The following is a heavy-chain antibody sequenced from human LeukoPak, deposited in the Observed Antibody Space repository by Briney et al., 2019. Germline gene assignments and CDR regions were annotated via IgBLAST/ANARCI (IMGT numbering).Heavy chain of an antibody. D-gene: IGHD6-19*01. J-gene: IGHJ6*03. Sequence: ASVKVSCKASGYTFTGYYMHWVRQAPGQGLEWMGWINPNSGGTNYAQKFQGRVTMTRDKSTSTAYLQWSSLKASDTAMYYCARQSGYSSGRDYHYYYMDVWGKGTTVTVSS. V-gene: IGHV1-2*02. CDR3: ARQSGYSSGRDYHYYYMDV. CDR1: GYTFTGYY. CDR2: INPNSGGT.